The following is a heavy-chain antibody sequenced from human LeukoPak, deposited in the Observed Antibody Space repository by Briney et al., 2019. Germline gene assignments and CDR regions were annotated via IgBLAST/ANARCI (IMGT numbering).Heavy chain of an antibody. CDR3: ARGVSSSWYGLDFHYMDV. D-gene: IGHD6-13*01. CDR1: GGSISNYY. CDR2: IFYSGST. V-gene: IGHV4-59*01. Sequence: SETLSLTCTVSGGSISNYYWTWIRQPPGKGLEWIGYIFYSGSTNYNPSLKSRVTISIDTSKNQFSLKLSSVTAADTAVYYCARGVSSSWYGLDFHYMDVWGKGTRVSVSS. J-gene: IGHJ6*03.